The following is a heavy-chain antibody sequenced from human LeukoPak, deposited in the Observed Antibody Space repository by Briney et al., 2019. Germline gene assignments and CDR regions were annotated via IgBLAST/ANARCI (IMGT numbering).Heavy chain of an antibody. J-gene: IGHJ3*02. V-gene: IGHV3-7*01. CDR1: GFTFSSYW. CDR2: IKQDGSEK. Sequence: PGGSLRLSCAASGFTFSSYWMSWVRQAPGKGLEWVANIKQDGSEKYYVDSVKGRFTISRDNAKNSLYLQMNSLRAEDTAVYYCARDSVEMATIGNPDAFDIWGQGTMVTVSS. D-gene: IGHD5-24*01. CDR3: ARDSVEMATIGNPDAFDI.